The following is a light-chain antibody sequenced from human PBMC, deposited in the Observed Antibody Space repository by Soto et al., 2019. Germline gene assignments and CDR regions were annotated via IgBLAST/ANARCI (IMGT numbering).Light chain of an antibody. J-gene: IGKJ1*01. CDR2: KAS. CDR3: QQYNNYPWT. Sequence: DIQMTQSPSTLSASVGDRVAITYRASQSISSRLAWYQQKPGKAPKLLIYKASSLESGVPSRFSGSGSGTEFPLTISSLHADNFATYHFQQYNNYPWTFGQGTKVEIK. CDR1: QSISSR. V-gene: IGKV1-5*03.